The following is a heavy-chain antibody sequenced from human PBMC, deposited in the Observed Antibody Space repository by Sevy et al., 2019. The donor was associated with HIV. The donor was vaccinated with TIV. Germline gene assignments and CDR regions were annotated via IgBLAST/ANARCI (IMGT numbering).Heavy chain of an antibody. D-gene: IGHD3-22*01. CDR2: FDPEDGET. CDR3: ATTREYYSDNSGYFDY. V-gene: IGHV1-24*01. Sequence: ASVKVSCKVSGYTLTDLSIHWVRQAPGKGLEWMGRFDPEDGETIYAQKSQGRFTMTEDTSRDTAYMELNSLRSEDTAVYYCATTREYYSDNSGYFDYWGQGTLVTVSS. J-gene: IGHJ4*02. CDR1: GYTLTDLS.